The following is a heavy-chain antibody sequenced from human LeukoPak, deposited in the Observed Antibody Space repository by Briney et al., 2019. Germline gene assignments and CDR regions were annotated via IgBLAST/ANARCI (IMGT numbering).Heavy chain of an antibody. CDR3: AKDPQTRIAARYFDY. J-gene: IGHJ4*02. CDR1: GFTFSSYG. D-gene: IGHD6-6*01. V-gene: IGHV3-30*18. CDR2: ISYDGSNK. Sequence: GRSPRLSCAASGFTFSSYGMHWVRQAPGKGLEWVTVISYDGSNKYYADSVKGRFTISRDNSKNTLYLQMNSLRAEDTAVYYCAKDPQTRIAARYFDYWGQGTLVTVSS.